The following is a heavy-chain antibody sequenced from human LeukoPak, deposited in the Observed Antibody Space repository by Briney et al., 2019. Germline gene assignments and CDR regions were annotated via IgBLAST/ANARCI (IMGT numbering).Heavy chain of an antibody. CDR1: GGSISSYY. J-gene: IGHJ4*02. CDR2: IYYSGST. D-gene: IGHD2-21*02. V-gene: IGHV4-59*01. CDR3: ARAPCGGDCYRPYYFDY. Sequence: SETLSLTCTVSGGSISSYYWSWIRQPPGKGLEWIGYIYYSGSTNYNPSLKSRVTISVDTSKNQFSLKLSSVTAADTAVYYCARAPCGGDCYRPYYFDYWGQGTLVTVSS.